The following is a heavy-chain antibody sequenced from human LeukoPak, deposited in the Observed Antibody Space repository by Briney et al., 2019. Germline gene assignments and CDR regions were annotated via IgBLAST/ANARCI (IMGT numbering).Heavy chain of an antibody. CDR2: IYSDGST. CDR1: GFTVSGNY. CDR3: ARDRYYYYGMDV. V-gene: IGHV3-53*01. J-gene: IGHJ6*02. Sequence: GGSLRLSCAASGFTVSGNYMSCVRQAPGKGLEWVSVIYSDGSTYYADSVKGRFTISRDTSKNTLYLQMNSLRAEDTAVYYCARDRYYYYGMDVWGQGTTVTVSS.